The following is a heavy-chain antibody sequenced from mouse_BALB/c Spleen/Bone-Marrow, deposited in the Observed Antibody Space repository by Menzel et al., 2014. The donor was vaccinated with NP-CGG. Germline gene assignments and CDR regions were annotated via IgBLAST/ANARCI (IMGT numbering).Heavy chain of an antibody. V-gene: IGHV5-12*02. Sequence: DVHLVESGGGLVQPGGSLKLSCATSGFTFSDYYMYWVRQTPEKRLEWVAYITKGGGSTYYPDIVKGRFTISRDNAKNTLYLQMSRLKSEDTAMYYCARQQAYAMDYWGQGTSVTVSS. CDR1: GFTFSDYY. CDR2: ITKGGGST. D-gene: IGHD3-2*02. J-gene: IGHJ4*01. CDR3: ARQQAYAMDY.